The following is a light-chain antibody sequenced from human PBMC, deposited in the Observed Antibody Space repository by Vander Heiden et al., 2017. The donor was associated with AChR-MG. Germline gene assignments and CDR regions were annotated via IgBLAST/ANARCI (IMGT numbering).Light chain of an antibody. V-gene: IGKV3-20*01. Sequence: EVVLSQSPGTLSLSPGEGATLSCRASQRVSSYSLAWYQHKPGQAPRLLIYGASTRATGIPDRFSGSGAGADFTLTISRLEPEDFAVYYCQQFGSSPDYTFGQGTKLEIK. J-gene: IGKJ2*01. CDR2: GAS. CDR1: QRVSSYS. CDR3: QQFGSSPDYT.